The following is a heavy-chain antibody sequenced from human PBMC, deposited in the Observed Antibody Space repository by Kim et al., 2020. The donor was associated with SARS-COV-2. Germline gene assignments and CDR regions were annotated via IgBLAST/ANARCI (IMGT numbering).Heavy chain of an antibody. Sequence: SETLSLTCTVSGGSISSGGYYWSWIRQHPGKGLEWIGYIYYSGSTYYNPSLKSRVTISVDTSKNQFSLKLSSVTAADTAVYYCARGTSVVVAATPRYYYGMDVWGQGTTVTVSS. V-gene: IGHV4-31*03. CDR1: GGSISSGGYY. D-gene: IGHD2-15*01. CDR3: ARGTSVVVAATPRYYYGMDV. J-gene: IGHJ6*02. CDR2: IYYSGST.